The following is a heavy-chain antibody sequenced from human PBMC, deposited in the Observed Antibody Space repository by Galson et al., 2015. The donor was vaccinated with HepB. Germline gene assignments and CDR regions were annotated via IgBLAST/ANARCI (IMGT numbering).Heavy chain of an antibody. CDR1: GGTFSSYA. Sequence: SVKVSCKASGGTFSSYAISWVRQAPGQGLEWMGGIIPIFGTANYAQKFQGRVTITADESTSTAYMELSSLRSEDTAVYYCASHKGHSSGWYGGYWGQGTLVTVSS. CDR3: ASHKGHSSGWYGGY. D-gene: IGHD6-19*01. CDR2: IIPIFGTA. V-gene: IGHV1-69*13. J-gene: IGHJ4*02.